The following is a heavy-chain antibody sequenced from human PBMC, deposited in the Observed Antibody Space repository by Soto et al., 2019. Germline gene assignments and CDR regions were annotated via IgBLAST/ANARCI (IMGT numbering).Heavy chain of an antibody. D-gene: IGHD3-10*01. Sequence: QVQLVQSGAELKKPGASAKVSCKASGYIFTSYGISWVRQAPGQGLEWMAWISVDSGNTNYAQNFQGRVTMTTDTAASTAHMELRSLRSDDPAVYYCARFNGSGTNYYMDVWGEGTTVIVSS. CDR2: ISVDSGNT. CDR1: GYIFTSYG. V-gene: IGHV1-18*01. CDR3: ARFNGSGTNYYMDV. J-gene: IGHJ6*03.